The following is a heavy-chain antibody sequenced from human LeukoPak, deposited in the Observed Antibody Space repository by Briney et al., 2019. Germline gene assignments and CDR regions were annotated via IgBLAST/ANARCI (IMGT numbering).Heavy chain of an antibody. V-gene: IGHV3-23*01. Sequence: GGSLRLSCAASGFTFNNYAMTWVRQAPGRGLEWVSGISGGGTRTYYAYSVKGRFSISRDNSKNTLYLQMNSLRTEDKAVYYRSRDRATQRRHYFYGMDGWGQGTTVTVSS. D-gene: IGHD5-12*01. CDR1: GFTFNNYA. J-gene: IGHJ6*02. CDR3: SRDRATQRRHYFYGMDG. CDR2: ISGGGTRT.